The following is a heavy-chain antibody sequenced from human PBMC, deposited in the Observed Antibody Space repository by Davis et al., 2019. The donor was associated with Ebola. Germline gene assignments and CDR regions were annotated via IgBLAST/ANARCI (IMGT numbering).Heavy chain of an antibody. CDR1: GGTFSSYA. V-gene: IGHV1-69*06. CDR3: ARLRYCSGGSCYSYGMDV. J-gene: IGHJ6*02. D-gene: IGHD2-15*01. Sequence: AASVKVSCKASGGTFSSYAISWVRQAPGQGLEWMGGIIPIFGTANYAQKFQGRVTITADKSTSTAYMELSSLRSEDTAVYYCARLRYCSGGSCYSYGMDVWGQGTTVTVSS. CDR2: IIPIFGTA.